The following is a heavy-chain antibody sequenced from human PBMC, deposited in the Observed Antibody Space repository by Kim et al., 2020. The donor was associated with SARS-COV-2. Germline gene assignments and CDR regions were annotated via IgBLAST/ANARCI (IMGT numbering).Heavy chain of an antibody. J-gene: IGHJ4*02. CDR2: ISYDGSNK. CDR1: GFTFSSYA. D-gene: IGHD4-17*01. CDR3: ARDLYDYGDYAGPIDY. Sequence: GGSLRLSCAASGFTFSSYAMHWVRQAPGKGLEWVAVISYDGSNKYYADSVKGRFTISRDNSKNTLYLQMNSLRAEDTAVYYCARDLYDYGDYAGPIDYWGQGTLVTVSS. V-gene: IGHV3-30*04.